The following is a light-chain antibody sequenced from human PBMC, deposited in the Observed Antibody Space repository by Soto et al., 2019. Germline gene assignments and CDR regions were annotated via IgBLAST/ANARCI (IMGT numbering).Light chain of an antibody. CDR2: HAT. Sequence: EVALTQSPGTLSLSPGERATLSCRVSQSSSSYLAWYQQKPGQAPRLLIYHATNTATGIPARFTGSGSGTDFTLTISSLEPEDFAVYYCQQRSNWPYTFGQGTMMEI. CDR3: QQRSNWPYT. J-gene: IGKJ2*01. CDR1: QSSSSY. V-gene: IGKV3-11*01.